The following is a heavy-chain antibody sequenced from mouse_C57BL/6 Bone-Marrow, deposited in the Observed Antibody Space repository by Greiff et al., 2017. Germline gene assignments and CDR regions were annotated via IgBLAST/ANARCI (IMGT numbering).Heavy chain of an antibody. CDR1: GFTFSSYT. V-gene: IGHV5-9*01. Sequence: EVQLVESGGGLVKPGGSLKLSCAASGFTFSSYTMSWVRQTPEKRLQWVAAISGGGGNPYYPDSVKGRFTISRDNDKNILYLQMSSLWSEDTALYYCSRQVTTVLATKYFDVWGTGTTVTGSS. D-gene: IGHD1-1*01. CDR2: ISGGGGNP. CDR3: SRQVTTVLATKYFDV. J-gene: IGHJ1*03.